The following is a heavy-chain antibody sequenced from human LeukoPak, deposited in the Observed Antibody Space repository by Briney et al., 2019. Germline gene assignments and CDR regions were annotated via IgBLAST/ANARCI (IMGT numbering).Heavy chain of an antibody. J-gene: IGHJ4*02. CDR3: ANWGAGTKGLY. CDR1: GLTFSDHA. D-gene: IGHD1-1*01. Sequence: GGFLRLSCAASGLTFSDHAMGWVRQAPGKGLEWVSSISGSSGNTYYADSVKGRYSISRDNSKNTVFLQINRLRAEDTAIYYCANWGAGTKGLYWGQGTLVTVSS. V-gene: IGHV3-23*01. CDR2: ISGSSGNT.